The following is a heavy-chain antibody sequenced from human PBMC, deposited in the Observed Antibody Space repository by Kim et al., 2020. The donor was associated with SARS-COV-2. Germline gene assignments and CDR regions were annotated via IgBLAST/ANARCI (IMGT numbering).Heavy chain of an antibody. J-gene: IGHJ6*02. D-gene: IGHD3-10*01. V-gene: IGHV3-23*01. CDR1: GFTFTNYA. CDR3: AKGSGFDYYSGMDV. Sequence: RGSLRLSCAASGFTFTNYAMNWVRQAPGMGLEWVSAVNGGGGSTYHADSVKGRFTISTDKSKNTLYLQMNNLRGEDTAVYYCAKGSGFDYYSGMDVWGQGTTVTVSS. CDR2: VNGGGGST.